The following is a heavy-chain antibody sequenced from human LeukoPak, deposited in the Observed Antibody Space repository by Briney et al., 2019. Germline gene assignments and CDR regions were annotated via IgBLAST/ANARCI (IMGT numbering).Heavy chain of an antibody. D-gene: IGHD2-2*01. V-gene: IGHV1-18*01. J-gene: IGHJ6*03. CDR3: ARGSPSIVVVPAAPDYYYYYMGV. Sequence: GASVKVSCKASGYTFTSYGISWVRQAPGQGLEWMGWISAYNGNTNYAQKLQGRVTMTTDTSTSTAYMELRSLRSDDTAVYYCARGSPSIVVVPAAPDYYYYYMGVWGKGTTVTVSS. CDR1: GYTFTSYG. CDR2: ISAYNGNT.